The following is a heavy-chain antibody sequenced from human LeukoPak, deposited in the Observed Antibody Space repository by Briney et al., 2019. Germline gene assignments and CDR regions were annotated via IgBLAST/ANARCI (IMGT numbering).Heavy chain of an antibody. J-gene: IGHJ4*02. CDR2: INPNSGGT. CDR1: GYTFTSYG. CDR3: ARDVTAGAVLYFFDY. D-gene: IGHD2/OR15-2a*01. V-gene: IGHV1-2*02. Sequence: ASVKVSCKASGYTFTSYGISWVRQAPGQGLEWMGWINPNSGGTKYAQKFQGRVTMTRDTSISTAYMDLSSLRSDDTAVYYCARDVTAGAVLYFFDYWGQGTVVTVSS.